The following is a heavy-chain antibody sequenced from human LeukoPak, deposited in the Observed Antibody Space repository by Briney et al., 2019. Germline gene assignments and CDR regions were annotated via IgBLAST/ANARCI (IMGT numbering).Heavy chain of an antibody. CDR1: GYTFTGYY. D-gene: IGHD5-18*01. Sequence: ASVKVSCKASGYTFTGYYMHWVRQAPGQGLEWMGWINPNSGGTNYAQKFQGRVTMTRDTSISTAYMELSRLRSDDTAVYCCARVMAAMGYAFDIWGQGTMVTVSS. J-gene: IGHJ3*02. CDR3: ARVMAAMGYAFDI. CDR2: INPNSGGT. V-gene: IGHV1-2*02.